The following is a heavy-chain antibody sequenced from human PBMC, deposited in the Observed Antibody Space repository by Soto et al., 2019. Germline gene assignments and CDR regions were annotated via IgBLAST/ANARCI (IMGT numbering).Heavy chain of an antibody. V-gene: IGHV4-39*01. D-gene: IGHD5-18*01. Sequence: SETLSLTCTVSGGPITSINYYWGWIRQPPGKGLEWIGNIYYSGNTYSNPSLKSRVTISVDTSKNQFSLKLSSVTAADTAVYYCARQGIQLGTLDYWGRGTLVTVSS. J-gene: IGHJ4*02. CDR2: IYYSGNT. CDR1: GGPITSINYY. CDR3: ARQGIQLGTLDY.